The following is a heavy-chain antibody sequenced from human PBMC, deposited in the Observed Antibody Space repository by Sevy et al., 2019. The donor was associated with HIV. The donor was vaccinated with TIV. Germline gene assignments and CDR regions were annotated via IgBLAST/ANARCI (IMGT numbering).Heavy chain of an antibody. Sequence: GGSLRLSCAASGFTFDDYTMHWVHQAPGKGLEWVSLISWDGGSTYYADSVKGRFTISRDNSKNSLYLQMNSLRTEDTALYYCAKAMRPSSGYSRINYYYYYGMDVWGQGTTVTVSS. CDR2: ISWDGGST. J-gene: IGHJ6*02. CDR1: GFTFDDYT. V-gene: IGHV3-43*01. D-gene: IGHD3-22*01. CDR3: AKAMRPSSGYSRINYYYYYGMDV.